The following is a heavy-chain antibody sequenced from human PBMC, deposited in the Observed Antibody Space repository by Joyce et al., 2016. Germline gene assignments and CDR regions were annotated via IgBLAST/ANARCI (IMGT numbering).Heavy chain of an antibody. Sequence: EVQLVESGGGLVQPGESLRLSCAASGFTFSIYAMNWVRQAPEKGLEWISYISSSSGTIHYADSMKGRFTISRDNAKNSLYLQMNSLRAEDTAIYYCARDRGYSGYDLSYWGQGTLVTVSS. CDR2: ISSSSGTI. CDR1: GFTFSIYA. V-gene: IGHV3-48*01. D-gene: IGHD5-12*01. CDR3: ARDRGYSGYDLSY. J-gene: IGHJ4*02.